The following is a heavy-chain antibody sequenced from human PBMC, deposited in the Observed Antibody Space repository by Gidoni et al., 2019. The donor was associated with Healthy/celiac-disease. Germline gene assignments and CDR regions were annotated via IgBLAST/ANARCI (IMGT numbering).Heavy chain of an antibody. D-gene: IGHD6-19*01. CDR2: ISSSSSYI. CDR3: ARDRGSGWYFDAFDI. CDR1: GFTFSSYS. V-gene: IGHV3-21*01. Sequence: EVQLVESGGGLVKPGGSMRLSGAASGFTFSSYSMNWVRQAPGKGLEWVSSISSSSSYIYYADSVKGRFTISRDNAKNSLYLQMNSLRAEDTAVYYCARDRGSGWYFDAFDIWGQGTMVTVSS. J-gene: IGHJ3*02.